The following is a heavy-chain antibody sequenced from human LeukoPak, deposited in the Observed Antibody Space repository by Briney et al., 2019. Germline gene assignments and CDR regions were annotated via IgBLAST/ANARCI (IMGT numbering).Heavy chain of an antibody. CDR2: IIPIFGTA. V-gene: IGHV1-69*05. Sequence: ASVKVSCKASGGTLSSYAISWVRQAPGQGLEWMGGIIPIFGTANYAQKFQGRVTITTDESTSTAYMELSSLRSEDTAVYYCARGLVGDSGSYFWGQGTLVTVSS. CDR1: GGTLSSYA. D-gene: IGHD1-26*01. CDR3: ARGLVGDSGSYF. J-gene: IGHJ4*02.